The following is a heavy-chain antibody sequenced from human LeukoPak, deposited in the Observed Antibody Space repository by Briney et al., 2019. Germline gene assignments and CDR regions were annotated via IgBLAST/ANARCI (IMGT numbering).Heavy chain of an antibody. Sequence: GGSLRLSCAASAFSFSNYNMNWVRQAPGKGLEWVSSITSSGSYIYYADSVKGRFTISRDNSKNTLHLQMKSLRAEDTAVYYCAKSILIRGISGYHYYYMDVWGKGTTVTISS. CDR3: AKSILIRGISGYHYYYMDV. CDR2: ITSSGSYI. J-gene: IGHJ6*03. D-gene: IGHD2-8*01. CDR1: AFSFSNYN. V-gene: IGHV3-21*04.